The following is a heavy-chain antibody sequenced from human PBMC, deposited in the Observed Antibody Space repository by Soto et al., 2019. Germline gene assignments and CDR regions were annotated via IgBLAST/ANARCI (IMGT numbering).Heavy chain of an antibody. J-gene: IGHJ4*02. CDR1: VFTVSSYW. CDR3: AGGGWRQGY. Sequence: PGGSLRLSCAASVFTVSSYWMTWVRQAPGKGLEWVANINQDGSEEYFVDSVKGRFTISRDTAKNSLYLQMNSLRVEDTAVYYCAGGGWRQGYWGQGTLVTVSS. CDR2: INQDGSEE. D-gene: IGHD6-19*01. V-gene: IGHV3-7*03.